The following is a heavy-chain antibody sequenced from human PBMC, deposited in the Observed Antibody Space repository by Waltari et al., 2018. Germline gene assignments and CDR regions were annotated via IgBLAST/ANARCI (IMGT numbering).Heavy chain of an antibody. J-gene: IGHJ4*02. V-gene: IGHV3-7*01. CDR1: GLPFSRFW. CDR3: ASGGHVDY. CDR2: INEDGSEK. Sequence: EVQLVESGGGLVQPGGSLRLSCEASGLPFSRFWMTWVRRAPGKGLEWVANINEDGSEKHYVDSVKCRFTISRDNAKNSLFLQMNSLRADDTAVYYCASGGHVDYCGQGTLVTVSS.